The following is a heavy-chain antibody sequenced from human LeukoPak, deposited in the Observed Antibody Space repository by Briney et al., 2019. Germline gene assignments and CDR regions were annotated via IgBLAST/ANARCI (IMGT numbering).Heavy chain of an antibody. CDR2: IKSKTDDGTT. J-gene: IGHJ4*02. Sequence: PGGSLRLSCVASGFTFSNAWMDWVRQAPGKGLEWVGRIKSKTDDGTTDYAAPVKGRFTISRDDSKNTLYLQINSLKTEDTAVYYCTTGRFGDGYNYPIGYWGQGTLVTVSS. D-gene: IGHD5-24*01. CDR3: TTGRFGDGYNYPIGY. CDR1: GFTFSNAW. V-gene: IGHV3-15*01.